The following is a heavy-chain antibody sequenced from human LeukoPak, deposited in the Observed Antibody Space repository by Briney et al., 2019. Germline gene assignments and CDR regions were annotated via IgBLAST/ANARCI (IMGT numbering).Heavy chain of an antibody. CDR1: GFSFSSYE. CDR3: ASTRSTSYWYTRGFEY. J-gene: IGHJ4*02. Sequence: GGSLRLSCADSGFSFSSYEMNWVRQAPGKGLEWISYISSSGGITLYADSEKGRFTISRDNARNSLYLQMNSLRAEDTAVYYCASTRSTSYWYTRGFEYWGQGTLVTVSS. D-gene: IGHD6-19*01. CDR2: ISSSGGIT. V-gene: IGHV3-48*03.